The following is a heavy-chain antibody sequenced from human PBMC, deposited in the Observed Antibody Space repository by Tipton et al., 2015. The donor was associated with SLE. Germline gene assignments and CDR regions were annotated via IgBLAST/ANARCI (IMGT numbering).Heavy chain of an antibody. CDR2: TLWKIGSI. Sequence: SLRLSCAASGFTSDPYAMHWVRQVPGKGLEWVSGTLWKIGSIGYADSVKGRFTISSDNAKQSLFLQMNSLRAEDSALYYCVRDIGSVTAALGFWGQGTVVTVSS. D-gene: IGHD3-16*01. V-gene: IGHV3-9*02. CDR1: GFTSDPYA. CDR3: VRDIGSVTAALGF. J-gene: IGHJ4*02.